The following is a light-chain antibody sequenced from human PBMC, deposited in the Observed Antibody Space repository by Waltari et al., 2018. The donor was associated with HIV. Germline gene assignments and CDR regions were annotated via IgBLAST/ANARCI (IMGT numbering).Light chain of an antibody. V-gene: IGLV2-14*01. CDR3: SSYTSSSTPYV. CDR2: EVS. Sequence: QSALTQPASVSGSPGQSITISCTGTSSDVGGSTYVSWYQQHPGKSPNLMIYEVSNRPSGVSNRFSGSKSGNTASLTISGLQAEDEADYYCSSYTSSSTPYVFGTGTKVTVL. J-gene: IGLJ1*01. CDR1: SSDVGGSTY.